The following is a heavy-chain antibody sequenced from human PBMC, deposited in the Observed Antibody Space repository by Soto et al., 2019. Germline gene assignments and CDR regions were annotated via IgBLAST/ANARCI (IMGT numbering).Heavy chain of an antibody. Sequence: HPGGSLRLSCAASGFTLNSFGIHWVRQAPGKGLEWVAFTWYDGSNQYYADSVKGRFTISRDNSRNTLYLQMNSLRAEDTAVYYCARDPTPPRYRTANKCFGEYGLDVWGQGTTVTVSS. CDR1: GFTLNSFG. D-gene: IGHD2-8*02. J-gene: IGHJ6*02. CDR3: ARDPTPPRYRTANKCFGEYGLDV. V-gene: IGHV3-33*01. CDR2: TWYDGSNQ.